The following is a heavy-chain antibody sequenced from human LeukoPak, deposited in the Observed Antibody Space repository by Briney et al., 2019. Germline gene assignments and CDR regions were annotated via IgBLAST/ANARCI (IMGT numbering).Heavy chain of an antibody. CDR2: IYYSGST. J-gene: IGHJ4*02. CDR3: ARAAYSSSWEFDY. CDR1: GGSISSGGYY. Sequence: PSETLSLTCTVSGGSISSGGYYWSWIRQHPGKGLEWIGYIYYSGSTYYNPSLKSRVTISVDTSKNQFSLKLSSVTAADTAVYYCARAAYSSSWEFDYWGQGTLVTVSS. V-gene: IGHV4-31*03. D-gene: IGHD6-13*01.